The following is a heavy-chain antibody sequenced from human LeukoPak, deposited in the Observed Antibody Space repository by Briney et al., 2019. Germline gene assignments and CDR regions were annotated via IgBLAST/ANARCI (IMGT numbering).Heavy chain of an antibody. Sequence: SETLSLTCTVSGGSISSYYWSWIRQPPGKGLEWIGYIYYSGSTNYNPSLKSRVTISVDTSKNQFSLKLSSVTAADTAVHYCARDGMRSGWSNYYYYYMDVWGKGTTVTVSS. CDR3: ARDGMRSGWSNYYYYYMDV. CDR2: IYYSGST. J-gene: IGHJ6*03. V-gene: IGHV4-59*01. D-gene: IGHD6-19*01. CDR1: GGSISSYY.